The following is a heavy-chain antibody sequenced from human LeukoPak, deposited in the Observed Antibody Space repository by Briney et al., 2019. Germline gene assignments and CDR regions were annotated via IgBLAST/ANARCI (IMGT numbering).Heavy chain of an antibody. Sequence: PGGSLRLSCAASGFTFSIYWMHWVRQAPGKGLVWVSRINTDGSSTSYADSVKGRFTISRDNAKNTLYLQMNSVRAEDTAVYYCARREKVYSSSWYRWNAFDIWGQGTMVTVSS. J-gene: IGHJ3*02. CDR1: GFTFSIYW. CDR2: INTDGSST. CDR3: ARREKVYSSSWYRWNAFDI. V-gene: IGHV3-74*01. D-gene: IGHD6-13*01.